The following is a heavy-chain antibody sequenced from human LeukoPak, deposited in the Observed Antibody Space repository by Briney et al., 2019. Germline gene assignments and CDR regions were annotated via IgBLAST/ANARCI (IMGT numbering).Heavy chain of an antibody. Sequence: SETLSLTCAVYGGSFSGYYWSWIRQPPGKGLEWIGEINHSGSTNYNPSLKSRVTISVDTSKNQFSLKLSSVTAADTAVYYCARSIRVWNDWRYFDYWGQGTLVTVSS. CDR2: INHSGST. D-gene: IGHD1-1*01. CDR3: ARSIRVWNDWRYFDY. J-gene: IGHJ4*02. V-gene: IGHV4-34*01. CDR1: GGSFSGYY.